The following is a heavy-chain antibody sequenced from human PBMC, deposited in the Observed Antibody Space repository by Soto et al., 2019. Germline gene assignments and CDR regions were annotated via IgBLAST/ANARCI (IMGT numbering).Heavy chain of an antibody. J-gene: IGHJ5*02. CDR3: AKAASTMVRGAIPFYA. CDR1: GFTCSSYS. D-gene: IGHD3-10*01. V-gene: IGHV3-21*04. CDR2: ISWNSSCI. Sequence: PGGSLRLACAASGFTCSSYSMNWVRQAPGKGLEWVSSISWNSSCIYYADSVKGRFTISRDNAKNSLYLQMNSLRAEDTALYYCAKAASTMVRGAIPFYAWGQGTLVTVSS.